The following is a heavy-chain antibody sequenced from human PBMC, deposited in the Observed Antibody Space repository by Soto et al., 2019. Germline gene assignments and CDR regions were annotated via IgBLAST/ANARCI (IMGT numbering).Heavy chain of an antibody. CDR2: IWYDGSYK. CDR3: ARQITGTTLAFDI. CDR1: GFSFNNHG. Sequence: GGSLRLSSASSGFSFNNHGMHWVRQAPGKGLEWVAVIWYDGSYKYYADSVKGRFTISRDNSKNTLYLQMNSLRAEDTAVYYCARQITGTTLAFDIWGQGTMVTVSS. V-gene: IGHV3-33*01. D-gene: IGHD1-7*01. J-gene: IGHJ3*02.